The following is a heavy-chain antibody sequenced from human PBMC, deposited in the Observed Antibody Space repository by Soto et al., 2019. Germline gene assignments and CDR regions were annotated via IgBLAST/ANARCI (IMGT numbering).Heavy chain of an antibody. D-gene: IGHD6-19*01. CDR2: ISSSSSTI. CDR3: AREYRGSAVAGIFDY. J-gene: IGHJ4*02. CDR1: GFTFSSYS. V-gene: IGHV3-48*01. Sequence: GGSLRLSCAASGFTFSSYSMNWVRQAPGKGLEWVSYISSSSSTIYYADSVKGRFTISRDNSKNTLYLQMNSLRAEDTAVYYCAREYRGSAVAGIFDYWGQGTLVTVSS.